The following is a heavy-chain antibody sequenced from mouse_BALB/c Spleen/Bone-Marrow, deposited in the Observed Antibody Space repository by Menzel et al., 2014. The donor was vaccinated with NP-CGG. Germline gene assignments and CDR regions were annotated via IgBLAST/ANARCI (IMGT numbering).Heavy chain of an antibody. D-gene: IGHD1-1*01. Sequence: EIVKTGASVKLSCTASGFSIKDTYMHWVKQRPEQGLEWIGRIVPANGNTKYDPKFQGKATMTADTSSNTAYLQLSRRTSEDKAAEYCASESDGRDIDVWGAGTTVTVSS. V-gene: IGHV14-3*02. CDR2: IVPANGNT. J-gene: IGHJ1*01. CDR1: GFSIKDTY. CDR3: ASESDGRDIDV.